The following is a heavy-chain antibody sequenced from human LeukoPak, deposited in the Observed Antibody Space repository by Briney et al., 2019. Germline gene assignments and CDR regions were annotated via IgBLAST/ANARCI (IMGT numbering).Heavy chain of an antibody. V-gene: IGHV4-59*08. CDR3: ARLTYGDI. J-gene: IGHJ3*02. Sequence: IPSETLSLTCTVSGASVSNYYWSWIRQPPGKTLEWIGFIYYSGSTIYNPPLRNRVTMLVDTSKNQFSLRLSSVTAADTAVYYCARLTYGDIWGQGTMVTVSS. CDR1: GASVSNYY. CDR2: IYYSGST. D-gene: IGHD2-8*01.